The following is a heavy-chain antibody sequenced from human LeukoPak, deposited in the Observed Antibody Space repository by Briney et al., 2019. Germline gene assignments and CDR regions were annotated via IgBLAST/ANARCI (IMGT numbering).Heavy chain of an antibody. J-gene: IGHJ3*02. CDR1: GFTFSIYS. D-gene: IGHD3-22*01. CDR2: ISSSSSYI. V-gene: IGHV3-21*01. Sequence: GGSLRLSCAASGFTFSIYSMNWVRQAPGKGLEWVSSISSSSSYIYYADSVKGRFTISRDNAKNSLYLQMNSLRAEDTAVYYCASPVATPHTYYYDSSGQDAFDIWGQGTMVTVSS. CDR3: ASPVATPHTYYYDSSGQDAFDI.